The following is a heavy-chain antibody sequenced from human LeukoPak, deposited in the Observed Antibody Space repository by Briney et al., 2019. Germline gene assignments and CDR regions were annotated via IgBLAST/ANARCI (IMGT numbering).Heavy chain of an antibody. CDR2: MNPNSGNT. CDR1: GYTFTSYD. V-gene: IGHV1-8*01. J-gene: IGHJ3*02. CDR3: ARGLGYCSGGSCYSDAFDI. D-gene: IGHD2-15*01. Sequence: GASVKVSCKASGYTFTSYDINWVRQATGQGLEWMGWMNPNSGNTGYAQKFQGRVTMTRNTSISTAYMELSSLRSEDTAVYYCARGLGYCSGGSCYSDAFDIWGQGTMVTASS.